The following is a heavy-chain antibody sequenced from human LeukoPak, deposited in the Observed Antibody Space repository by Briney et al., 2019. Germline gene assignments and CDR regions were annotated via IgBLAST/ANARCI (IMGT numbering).Heavy chain of an antibody. D-gene: IGHD2-2*01. CDR2: ISNSGGT. V-gene: IGHV4-59*08. J-gene: IGHJ4*02. CDR3: TRHSTSSAPSAY. Sequence: SETLSLTCAVSGASISSYYWTWGRQPPGKGGGWVGYISNSGGTNYNPSLPRRVTISVDTSKNKFSLKLNSMTAADTAIYFCTRHSTSSAPSAYGGQGTLVTVSS. CDR1: GASISSYY.